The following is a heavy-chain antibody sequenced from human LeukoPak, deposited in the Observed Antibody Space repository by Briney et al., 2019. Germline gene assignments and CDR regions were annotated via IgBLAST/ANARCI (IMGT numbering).Heavy chain of an antibody. CDR3: ARAGPSSSWHQFDY. J-gene: IGHJ4*02. D-gene: IGHD6-13*01. CDR1: GFTFSSYG. V-gene: IGHV3-30*03. CDR2: ISYDGSNK. Sequence: GGSLRLSCAASGFTFSSYGMHWVRQAPGKGLEGVAVISYDGSNKYYADSVKGRFTISRDNSKNTLYLQMNSLRGEDTAVYYCARAGPSSSWHQFDYWGQGTLVTVSS.